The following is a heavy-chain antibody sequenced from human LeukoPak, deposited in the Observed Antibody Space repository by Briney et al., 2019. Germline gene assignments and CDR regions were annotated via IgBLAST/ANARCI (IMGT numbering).Heavy chain of an antibody. Sequence: XXXGXXLXXVSAISGSGGSTYYADSVKGRFTISRDNSKNTLYLQMNSLRAEDTAVYYCAKVGDIVVVPAAMPAFFDYWGQGTLVTVSS. D-gene: IGHD2-2*01. CDR2: ISGSGGST. CDR3: AKVGDIVVVPAAMPAFFDY. V-gene: IGHV3-23*01. J-gene: IGHJ4*02.